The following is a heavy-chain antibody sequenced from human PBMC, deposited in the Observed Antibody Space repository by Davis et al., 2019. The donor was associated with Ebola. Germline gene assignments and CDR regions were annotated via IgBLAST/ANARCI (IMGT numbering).Heavy chain of an antibody. Sequence: GGSQRLSCAASGFTFAASAMHWVRQAPGKGLEWVSGTSWNSGSLGYADSVKGRFTISRDNAKSSLYLQMNSLRAEDTALYYCAKDGGWGSYFLYYFDYWGQGTLVTVSS. V-gene: IGHV3-9*01. D-gene: IGHD1-26*01. J-gene: IGHJ4*02. CDR2: TSWNSGSL. CDR3: AKDGGWGSYFLYYFDY. CDR1: GFTFAASA.